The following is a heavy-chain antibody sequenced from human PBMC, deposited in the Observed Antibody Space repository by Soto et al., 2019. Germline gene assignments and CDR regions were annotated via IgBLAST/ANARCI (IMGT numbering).Heavy chain of an antibody. V-gene: IGHV1-2*06. CDR2: INPRSGDT. CDR1: GYTFIGYY. Sequence: QVQLVQSGAEVKKPGASVKVSCKASGYTFIGYYIHWVRQAPGQGLEWMGRINPRSGDTTYAQKFQGRLTMTRYTSISTAYMELSSLRCDDTAVYYCGRDGVGATPLGWFDPWGQGSLVTVSS. J-gene: IGHJ5*02. D-gene: IGHD1-26*01. CDR3: GRDGVGATPLGWFDP.